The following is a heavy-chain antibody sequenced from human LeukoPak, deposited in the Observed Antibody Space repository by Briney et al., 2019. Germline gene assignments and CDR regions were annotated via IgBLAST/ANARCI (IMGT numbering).Heavy chain of an antibody. J-gene: IGHJ4*02. V-gene: IGHV1-18*01. Sequence: ASVKVSCKASGYTFTSCGISWVRQAPGQGLEWMGWISAYNGNTNYAQKLQGRVTMTTDTSTSTAYMELRSLRSDDTAVYYCARASQRRAVAGSLFDYWGQGTLVTVSS. D-gene: IGHD6-19*01. CDR2: ISAYNGNT. CDR1: GYTFTSCG. CDR3: ARASQRRAVAGSLFDY.